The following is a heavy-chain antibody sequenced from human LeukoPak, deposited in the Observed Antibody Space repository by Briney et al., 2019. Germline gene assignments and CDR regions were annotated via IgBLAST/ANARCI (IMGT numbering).Heavy chain of an antibody. V-gene: IGHV3-64*01. CDR2: ISSNGGST. CDR3: ARDFGLTGKVDY. Sequence: GGSLRLSCAASGFTFSRYAMHWVRQAPGKGLESVSAISSNGGSTYYANSVKGRFTISRDNSKNTLYLQMGSLRAEDLAVYYCARDFGLTGKVDYWGQGTLVTASA. CDR1: GFTFSRYA. D-gene: IGHD1-20*01. J-gene: IGHJ4*02.